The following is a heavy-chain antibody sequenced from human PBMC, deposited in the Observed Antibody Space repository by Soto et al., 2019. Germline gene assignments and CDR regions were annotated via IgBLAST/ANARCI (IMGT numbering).Heavy chain of an antibody. CDR2: ISANGRNA. CDR1: GFTFSNYA. D-gene: IGHD3-22*01. V-gene: IGHV3-23*01. Sequence: EVHLLESGGDVVQPGRSLRLSCAASGFTFSNYAMNWIRQAPGKGLEWLSSISANGRNAYYADSVKGRFTISRARSKNTLYLQLDSLTVEDTAIYFCAKELSSLGWLALGAPFDSWGQGTLVTVSS. CDR3: AKELSSLGWLALGAPFDS. J-gene: IGHJ4*02.